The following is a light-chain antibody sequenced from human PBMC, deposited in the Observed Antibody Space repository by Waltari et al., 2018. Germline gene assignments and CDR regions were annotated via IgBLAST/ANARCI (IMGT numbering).Light chain of an antibody. CDR1: QSLLHSNGYNY. CDR3: MQALQTPLYT. V-gene: IGKV2-28*01. J-gene: IGKJ2*01. CDR2: LGS. Sequence: DFVMTQSPLSLPVTPGEPASIPCRSSQSLLHSNGYNYLDWYLQKPGQSPQLLIYLGSNRASGVPDRFSGSGSGTDFTLKISRVEAEDVGVYYCMQALQTPLYTFGQGTKLEIK.